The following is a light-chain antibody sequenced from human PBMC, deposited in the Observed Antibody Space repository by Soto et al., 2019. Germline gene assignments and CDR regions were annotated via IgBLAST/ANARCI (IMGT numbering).Light chain of an antibody. CDR1: QGISSY. J-gene: IGKJ5*01. CDR3: QQYYGFPVT. Sequence: DIQMTQSTSSLSASVGDRVTITWRASQGISSYLAWFQQKRGKAPKSXIYGASSLQSGVPSRFSGSGSGTEFTLTLSSLQPEDFATYYCQQYYGFPVTFGQGTRLENK. CDR2: GAS. V-gene: IGKV1-16*01.